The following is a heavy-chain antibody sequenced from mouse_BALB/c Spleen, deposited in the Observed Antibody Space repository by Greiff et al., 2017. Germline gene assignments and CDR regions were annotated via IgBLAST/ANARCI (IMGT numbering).Heavy chain of an antibody. Sequence: VQLKESGTVLARPGASVKMSCKASGYSFTSYWMHWVKQRPGQGLEWIGAIYTGNSDTSYNQKFKGKAKLTAVTSASTAYMELSSLTNEDSAVYYCTRWNYYGNSYYFDYWGQGTTRTVSA. V-gene: IGHV1-5*01. D-gene: IGHD2-1*01. CDR1: GYSFTSYW. CDR3: TRWNYYGNSYYFDY. CDR2: IYTGNSDT. J-gene: IGHJ2*01.